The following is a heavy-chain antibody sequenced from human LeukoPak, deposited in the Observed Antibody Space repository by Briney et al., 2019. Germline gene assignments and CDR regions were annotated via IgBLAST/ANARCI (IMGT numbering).Heavy chain of an antibody. CDR3: TVRFLEWLSSPRVPFDY. V-gene: IGHV3-49*04. D-gene: IGHD3-3*01. CDR2: IRSKAYGGTT. Sequence: GGSLRLSCTASGFTFGDYAMSWVRQAPGKGLEWVGFIRSKAYGGTTEYAASVKGRFTISRDDSKSIAYLQMNSLKTEDTAVYYCTVRFLEWLSSPRVPFDYWGQGTLVTVSS. CDR1: GFTFGDYA. J-gene: IGHJ4*02.